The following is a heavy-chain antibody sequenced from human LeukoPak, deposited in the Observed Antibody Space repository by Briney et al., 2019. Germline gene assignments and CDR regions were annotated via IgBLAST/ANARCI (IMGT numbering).Heavy chain of an antibody. D-gene: IGHD6-25*01. CDR1: GFTFSDNY. V-gene: IGHV3-11*04. CDR3: ASEPRLLDH. J-gene: IGHJ4*02. CDR2: ISIGGTTT. Sequence: PGGSLRLSCAASGFTFSDNYMSWIRQAPGKGLEWISYISIGGTTTKYADSVESRFTRSRDNARNFLYLQMSSLRAEDTAVYFCASEPRLLDHWGQGTLVTVSS.